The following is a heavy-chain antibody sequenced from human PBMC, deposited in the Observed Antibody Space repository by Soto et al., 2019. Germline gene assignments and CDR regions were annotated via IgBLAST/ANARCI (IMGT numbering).Heavy chain of an antibody. CDR3: AKDQGGYCSGATCRRNGFDF. CDR1: GFTFSSHA. Sequence: QVQLEESGGGVVQPGGSLRVSCEASGFTFSSHAMHWVRQAPGKGLEWVAVTSFDGSDEYYADSVKGRFTISRDNFRDTLYLQMNSRGAEDTAIYYCAKDQGGYCSGATCRRNGFDFWGRGTLVTVSS. V-gene: IGHV3-30*18. J-gene: IGHJ2*01. D-gene: IGHD2-15*01. CDR2: TSFDGSDE.